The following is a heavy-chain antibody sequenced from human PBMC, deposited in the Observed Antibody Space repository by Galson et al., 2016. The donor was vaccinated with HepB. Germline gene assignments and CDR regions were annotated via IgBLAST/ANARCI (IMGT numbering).Heavy chain of an antibody. CDR2: ICGSCGDI. CDR3: AIDPSHWIENPFAL. D-gene: IGHD2-2*03. CDR1: GLTFKNFG. V-gene: IGHV3-23*01. Sequence: SLRLSCAASGLTFKNFGMTWVRQAPGKGLEWVSTICGSCGDIDYADSVQGRFTISRDNSKNTLSLQMNSLRAEDTATYYCAIDPSHWIENPFALWGQGALVTVSS. J-gene: IGHJ4*02.